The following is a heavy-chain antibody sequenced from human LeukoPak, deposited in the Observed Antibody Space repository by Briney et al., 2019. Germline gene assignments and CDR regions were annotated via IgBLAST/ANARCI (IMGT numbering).Heavy chain of an antibody. CDR2: IKQDGSEK. D-gene: IGHD3-3*01. V-gene: IGHV3-7*01. Sequence: GGSLRLSCAAPGFTFSSYWMSWVRQAPGKGLEWVANIKQDGSEKYYVDSVKGRFTISRDNAKNSLYLQMNSLRAEDTAVYYCARPSQGDFWSGYETWGQGTLVTVSS. J-gene: IGHJ4*02. CDR3: ARPSQGDFWSGYET. CDR1: GFTFSSYW.